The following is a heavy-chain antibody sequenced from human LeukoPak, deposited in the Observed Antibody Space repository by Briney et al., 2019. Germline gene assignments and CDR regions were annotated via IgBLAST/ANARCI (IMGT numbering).Heavy chain of an antibody. CDR3: ARESGSYAANDY. J-gene: IGHJ4*02. V-gene: IGHV1-8*02. Sequence: GASVKVSCKASGYTFSNYDINWVRQATGQGLEWMGWMNPNSGNTGYAQKFQGRVTMTRNTSISTAYMELSSLRSEDTAVYYCARESGSYAANDYWGQGTLVTVSS. CDR2: MNPNSGNT. D-gene: IGHD1-26*01. CDR1: GYTFSNYD.